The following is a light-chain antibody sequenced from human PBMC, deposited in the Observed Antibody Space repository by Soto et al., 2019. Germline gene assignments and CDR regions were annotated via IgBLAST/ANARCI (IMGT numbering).Light chain of an antibody. CDR1: QSVSSSF. CDR3: QQYGSSPPIT. CDR2: GAF. Sequence: EIVLTQSPGTVSLSPGERATLSCRTSQSVSSSFLAWYQQKPGQAPRLLIYGAFSRATGIPDRFSGSGSGTDFTLTISRLEPEDFAVYYCQQYGSSPPITFGQGTRLEIK. V-gene: IGKV3-20*01. J-gene: IGKJ5*01.